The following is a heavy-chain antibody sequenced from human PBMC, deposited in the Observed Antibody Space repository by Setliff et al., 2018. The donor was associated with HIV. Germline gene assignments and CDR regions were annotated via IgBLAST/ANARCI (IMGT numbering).Heavy chain of an antibody. CDR2: IYPGDSDT. J-gene: IGHJ3*02. CDR3: ARQTLGYCSGGSCYGGAFDI. D-gene: IGHD2-15*01. V-gene: IGHV5-51*01. CDR1: GYSFNSYW. Sequence: PGESLKISCKGSGYSFNSYWIGWVRQMPGKGLEWMGIIYPGDSDTRYSPSFQGQVTISADKSISTAYLQWSGLKASDTATYYCARQTLGYCSGGSCYGGAFDIWGQGTMVTVSS.